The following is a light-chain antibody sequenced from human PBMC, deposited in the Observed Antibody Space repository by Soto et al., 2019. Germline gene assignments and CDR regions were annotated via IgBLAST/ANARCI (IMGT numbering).Light chain of an antibody. Sequence: NFMLTQPHSVSESPGKTVTISCTRSSGGIASNYVQWYQQRPGSAPTTVIYEDNQRPSGVPDRFSGSIDSSSNSASLTISGLKTEDEADYYCQSYDSSSLWVFGGGTKLTVL. J-gene: IGLJ3*02. CDR3: QSYDSSSLWV. CDR1: SGGIASNY. V-gene: IGLV6-57*03. CDR2: EDN.